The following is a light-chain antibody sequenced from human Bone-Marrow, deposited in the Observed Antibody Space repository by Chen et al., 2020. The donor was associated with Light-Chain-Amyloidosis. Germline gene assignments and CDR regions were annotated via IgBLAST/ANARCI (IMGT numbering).Light chain of an antibody. CDR2: EVT. Sequence: QSALTQPASVSGSPGQSIPLSCTGTSSDVGGDNHVSWYQQHPDKAPKLMIYEVTNRPSWVPDRFSGSKSDNTASLTISRLQTEDEADYFCSSYTITNTLVFGSGTRVTVL. CDR1: SSDVGGDNH. J-gene: IGLJ1*01. CDR3: SSYTITNTLV. V-gene: IGLV2-14*01.